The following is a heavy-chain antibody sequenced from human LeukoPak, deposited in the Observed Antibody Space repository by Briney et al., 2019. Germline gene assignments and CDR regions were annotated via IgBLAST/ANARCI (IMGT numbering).Heavy chain of an antibody. J-gene: IGHJ4*02. CDR1: GGSISSYY. D-gene: IGHD3-22*01. CDR3: ARTERDSSGCDY. Sequence: PSETLSLTCTVSGGSISSYYWSWIRQPPGKGLEWIGYIYYSGSTNYNPSLKSRVTISVDTSKNQFSLKLSSVTAADTAVYYCARTERDSSGCDYWGQGTLVTVSS. V-gene: IGHV4-59*13. CDR2: IYYSGST.